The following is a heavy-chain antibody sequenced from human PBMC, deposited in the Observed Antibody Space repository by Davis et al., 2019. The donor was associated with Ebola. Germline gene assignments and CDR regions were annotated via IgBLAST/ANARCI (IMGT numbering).Heavy chain of an antibody. CDR3: AREGDTAMEFDY. CDR1: GFTFSSYG. D-gene: IGHD5-18*01. V-gene: IGHV3-30*03. J-gene: IGHJ4*02. Sequence: GGSLRLSCAASGFTFSSYGMHWVRQAPGKGLEWVAVISYDGSNKYYADSVKGRFTISRDNSKNTLYLQMNSLRAEDTAVYYCAREGDTAMEFDYWGQGTLVTVSS. CDR2: ISYDGSNK.